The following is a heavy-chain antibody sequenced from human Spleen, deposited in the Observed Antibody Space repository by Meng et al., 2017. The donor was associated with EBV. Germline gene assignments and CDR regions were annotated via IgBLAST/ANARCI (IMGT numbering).Heavy chain of an antibody. J-gene: IGHJ4*02. D-gene: IGHD2-2*01. CDR1: GGSFSDYY. CDR3: AGSRHQLLPSG. CDR2: INHSGST. V-gene: IGHV4-34*01. Sequence: QERLQQVGAGLLKPSETLSLTCGVHGGSFSDYYWSWIRQPPGKGLEWIGEINHSGSTNYNPSLKSRVTMSVDTSKNQFSLNLRSVTAADTAVYYCAGSRHQLLPSGWGQGTLVTVSS.